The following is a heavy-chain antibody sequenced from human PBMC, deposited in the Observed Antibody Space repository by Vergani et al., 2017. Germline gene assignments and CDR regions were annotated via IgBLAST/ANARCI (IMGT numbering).Heavy chain of an antibody. D-gene: IGHD5-12*01. J-gene: IGHJ4*02. CDR2: VSGSSATP. CDR1: GFSFPGYA. V-gene: IGHV3-23*01. Sequence: EVQLLESGGGLVQPGGSLRLSCEASGFSFPGYAMSWVRQAPGKGLEWVSSVSGSSATPYYADSVKGRFIISRDNSKNTLHLQMNSLRADDTAVYYCTKGSRGYTGYCFDDRGQGALATVAS. CDR3: TKGSRGYTGYCFDD.